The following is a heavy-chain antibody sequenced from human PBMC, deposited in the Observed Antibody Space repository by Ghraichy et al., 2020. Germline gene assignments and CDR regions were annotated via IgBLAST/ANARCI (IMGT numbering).Heavy chain of an antibody. CDR2: IKSKTDGGTT. CDR1: GFTFSNAW. Sequence: GESLNISCAASGFTFSNAWMSWVRQAPGKELQWVGRIKSKTDGGTTDYAAPVKGRFTISRDDSKNTLYLQMNSLKTEDTAVYYCTTDLRLDYYGSGSLDYWGQGTLVTVSS. CDR3: TTDLRLDYYGSGSLDY. V-gene: IGHV3-15*05. D-gene: IGHD3-10*01. J-gene: IGHJ4*02.